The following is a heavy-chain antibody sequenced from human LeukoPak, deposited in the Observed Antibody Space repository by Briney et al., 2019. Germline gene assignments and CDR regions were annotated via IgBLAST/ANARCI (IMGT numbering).Heavy chain of an antibody. CDR2: IYYSGST. Sequence: PSETLSLTCTVSGGSISSYYWSWIRQPPGKGLEWIGYIYYSGSTNYNPSLKSRVTISVDTSKNQFSLKLSSVTAADTAVYYCARDRQLDGDAFDIWGQGTMVTVSS. J-gene: IGHJ3*02. CDR1: GGSISSYY. CDR3: ARDRQLDGDAFDI. V-gene: IGHV4-59*01. D-gene: IGHD1-1*01.